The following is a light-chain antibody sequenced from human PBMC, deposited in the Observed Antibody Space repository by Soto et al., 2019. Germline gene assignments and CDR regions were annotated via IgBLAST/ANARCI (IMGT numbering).Light chain of an antibody. CDR1: SSNVGAYNY. Sequence: QSVLTQPRSVSGSPGQSVTISCTGTSSNVGAYNYVSWYQQYPGKGPRLMIYDVSKWPSGVPDRFSGSKSGNTASLTISGLQAEGEADYYCCSYAGNALWVFGGGTKVTVL. V-gene: IGLV2-11*01. J-gene: IGLJ3*02. CDR3: CSYAGNALWV. CDR2: DVS.